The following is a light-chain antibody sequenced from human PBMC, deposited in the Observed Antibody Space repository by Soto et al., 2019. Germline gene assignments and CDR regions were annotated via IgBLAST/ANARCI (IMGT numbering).Light chain of an antibody. CDR3: QQRSNWPPT. CDR1: QSVSSSY. J-gene: IGKJ5*01. Sequence: EIVLTQSPGTLSLSPGERATLSCSASQSVSSSYLAWYQQKPGQAPRLLIYGASSRATGIPDRFSGSGSGTDFTLTISSLEPEDFAVYYCQQRSNWPPTFGQGTRLEIK. CDR2: GAS. V-gene: IGKV3D-20*02.